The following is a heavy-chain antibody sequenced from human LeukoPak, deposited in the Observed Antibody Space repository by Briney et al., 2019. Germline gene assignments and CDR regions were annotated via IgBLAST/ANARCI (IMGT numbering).Heavy chain of an antibody. J-gene: IGHJ3*02. CDR1: GFTFISYW. Sequence: GGSLRLSCAASGFTFISYWMHWVRQVPGKGLVWVSRIDNDGSSTSYADSVKGRFTISRDNAKNTLYLQMNSLRAEDTAVYYCVRVRRDGSPGAFDIWGPGTMVTVSS. D-gene: IGHD5-24*01. V-gene: IGHV3-74*01. CDR3: VRVRRDGSPGAFDI. CDR2: IDNDGSST.